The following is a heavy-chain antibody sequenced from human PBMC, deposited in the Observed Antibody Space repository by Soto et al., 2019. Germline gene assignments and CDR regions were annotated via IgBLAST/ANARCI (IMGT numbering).Heavy chain of an antibody. CDR3: TTDSYSTMIEVRFDY. D-gene: IGHD3-22*01. J-gene: IGHJ4*01. V-gene: IGHV3-15*07. CDR1: GFAFSTAW. CDR2: IKSKALGGTT. Sequence: GGSLRLSCAGFGFAFSTAWINWVRHVPGKGLEWVGRIKSKALGGTTDFAAPVRGRFAITRDDSRNVAYMQMNSLYTEDTAVYYCTTDSYSTMIEVRFDYWGHGTLVTSPQ.